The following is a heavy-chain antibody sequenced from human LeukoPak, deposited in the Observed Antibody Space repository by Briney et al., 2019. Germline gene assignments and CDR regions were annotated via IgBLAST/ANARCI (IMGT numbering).Heavy chain of an antibody. CDR2: VDYNGNI. CDR1: GGSISSRDEN. J-gene: IGHJ1*01. Sequence: PSETLSLTCTVVGGSISSRDENWSWIRQPPGKGLEWIGNVDYNGNIYYSPSLKSRALVSVDTSKNQVSLRLTSVTVADTAVYFCARSNHFWSGFLDTWGQGTLVTVSS. D-gene: IGHD3-3*02. CDR3: ARSNHFWSGFLDT. V-gene: IGHV4-39*07.